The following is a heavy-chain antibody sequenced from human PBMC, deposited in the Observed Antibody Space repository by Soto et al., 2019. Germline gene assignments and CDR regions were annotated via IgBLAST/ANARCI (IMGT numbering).Heavy chain of an antibody. CDR3: ARDTGGSYDY. CDR2: TRNKANNYAP. V-gene: IGHV3-72*01. D-gene: IGHD3-16*01. J-gene: IGHJ4*02. Sequence: EVQLVESGGGLFQPGGPLRLSCAASGFTFDDYYMDWVRQVPGKGPEWIGRTRNKANNYAPEYVASVKDRFIISRDISKDSIYLQMHSLKAEDTAVYYCARDTGGSYDYWGQGALVIVSS. CDR1: GFTFDDYY.